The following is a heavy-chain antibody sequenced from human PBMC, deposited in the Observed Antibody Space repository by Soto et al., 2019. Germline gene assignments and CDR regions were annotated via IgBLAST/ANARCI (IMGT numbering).Heavy chain of an antibody. CDR3: ARPYGSGSYYDPYDAFDT. D-gene: IGHD3-10*01. V-gene: IGHV3-74*01. J-gene: IGHJ3*02. Sequence: GGSLRLSCAASGFTFSSYWMHWVRQAPGKGLVWVSRINSDGSSTSYADSVKGRFTISRDNAKNTLYLQMNSLRAEDTAVYYCARPYGSGSYYDPYDAFDTWGQGTMVTVSS. CDR2: INSDGSST. CDR1: GFTFSSYW.